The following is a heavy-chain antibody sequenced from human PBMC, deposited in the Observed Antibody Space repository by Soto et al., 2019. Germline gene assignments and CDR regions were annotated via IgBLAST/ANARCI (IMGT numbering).Heavy chain of an antibody. CDR1: GFTFSSYG. CDR2: IWYDGSNK. J-gene: IGHJ6*03. D-gene: IGHD4-4*01. Sequence: GGSLRLSCAASGFTFSSYGMHWVRQAPGKGLEWVAVIWYDGSNKYYADSVKGRFTISRDNSKNTLYLQMNSLRAEDTAVYYCGYSKENRYYYYYMDVWGKGTTVTVSS. CDR3: GYSKENRYYYYYMDV. V-gene: IGHV3-33*01.